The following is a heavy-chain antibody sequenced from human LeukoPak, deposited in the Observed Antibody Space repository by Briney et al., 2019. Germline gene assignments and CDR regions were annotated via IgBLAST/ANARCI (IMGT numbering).Heavy chain of an antibody. Sequence: GGSLRLSCAASGFTFSTYPISWVRQAPGKGLEWVSAISGGGDSTYYADSVKGRFTISRDNSKNTLYLQMNSLRAEDTALYCCAKDSVRGYSGYGNDGFDIWGQGTLVTVSS. CDR3: AKDSVRGYSGYGNDGFDI. J-gene: IGHJ3*02. CDR1: GFTFSTYP. CDR2: ISGGGDST. V-gene: IGHV3-23*01. D-gene: IGHD5-12*01.